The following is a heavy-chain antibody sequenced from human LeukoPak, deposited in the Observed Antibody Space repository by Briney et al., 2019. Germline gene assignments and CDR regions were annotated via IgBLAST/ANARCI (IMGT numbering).Heavy chain of an antibody. V-gene: IGHV3-21*01. CDR2: ISSSSSYI. CDR1: GFTFSSYS. CDR3: AREFVAARRGYYYGMDV. Sequence: GGSLRLSCAASGFTFSSYSMNWVRQAPGKGLEWVSSISSSSSYIYYADSVKGRFTISRDNAKNSLYLQMSSLRAEDTAVYYCAREFVAARRGYYYGMDVWGQGTTVTVSS. J-gene: IGHJ6*02. D-gene: IGHD6-6*01.